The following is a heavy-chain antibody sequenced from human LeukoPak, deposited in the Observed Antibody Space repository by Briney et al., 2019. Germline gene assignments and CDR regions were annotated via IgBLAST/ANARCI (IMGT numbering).Heavy chain of an antibody. Sequence: GGSLRLSCAASGFTFSSYWMSWVRQAPGKGREWVSAISGSGGSTYYADSVKGRFTISRDNSKNTLYLQMNSLRAEDTALYYCARQNIVVVPAVPADYYYYYYMDVWGKGTTVTVSS. D-gene: IGHD2-2*01. CDR2: ISGSGGST. V-gene: IGHV3-23*01. J-gene: IGHJ6*03. CDR3: ARQNIVVVPAVPADYYYYYYMDV. CDR1: GFTFSSYW.